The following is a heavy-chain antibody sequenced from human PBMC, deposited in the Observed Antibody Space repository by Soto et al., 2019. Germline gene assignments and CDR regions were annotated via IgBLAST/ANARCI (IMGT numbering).Heavy chain of an antibody. J-gene: IGHJ4*01. CDR1: GFAFSSYS. Sequence: GGSLRLSCVASGFAFSSYSMNWVRQAPGKGLEWISYISRSGTTIYYADSVRGRFTISRDNAKNSLYQQMNSLRDEDTAVYYCARGHSTGHLFEYWGHGMLVNVSS. CDR3: ARGHSTGHLFEY. CDR2: ISRSGTTI. D-gene: IGHD2-8*02. V-gene: IGHV3-48*02.